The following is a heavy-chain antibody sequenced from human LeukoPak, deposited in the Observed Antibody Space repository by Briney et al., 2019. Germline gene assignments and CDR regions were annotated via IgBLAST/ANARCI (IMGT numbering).Heavy chain of an antibody. J-gene: IGHJ4*02. CDR3: ARQITMAFFDY. V-gene: IGHV4-59*08. CDR2: IYYSGST. D-gene: IGHD3-10*01. Sequence: SETLSLTCTVSGGSISSYYWSWIRQPPGKGLEWIGYIYYSGSTNYNPSLKSRVTISVDTSKNQFSLKLSSVTAADTAVCYCARQITMAFFDYWGQGTLVTVSS. CDR1: GGSISSYY.